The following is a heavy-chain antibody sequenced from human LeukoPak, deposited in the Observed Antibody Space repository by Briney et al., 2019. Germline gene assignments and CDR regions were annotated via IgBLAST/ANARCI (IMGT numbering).Heavy chain of an antibody. CDR3: ARDPFDILTGYYSVRDNYYFDY. CDR2: IKQDGSEK. V-gene: IGHV3-7*01. D-gene: IGHD3-9*01. J-gene: IGHJ4*02. CDR1: GFTFSSYW. Sequence: GGSLRLSCAASGFTFSSYWMRWVRQAPGKGLEWVANIKQDGSEKYYVDSVKGRFTISRDNAKNSLYLQMNSLRAEDTAVYYCARDPFDILTGYYSVRDNYYFDYWGQGTLVTVSS.